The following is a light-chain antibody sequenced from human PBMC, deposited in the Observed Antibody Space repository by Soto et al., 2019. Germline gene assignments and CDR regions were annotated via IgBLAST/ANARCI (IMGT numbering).Light chain of an antibody. CDR2: DAS. CDR3: QQRSNGYT. Sequence: EIVLTQSPATLSLSPGERATLSCRASQSVSSYLAWYQQKPGQAPRLLIYDASNRATGIPARFSGSGSGTDFTLTISSLEPEDFAVYYCQQRSNGYTFGQGTNLEIK. CDR1: QSVSSY. J-gene: IGKJ2*01. V-gene: IGKV3-11*01.